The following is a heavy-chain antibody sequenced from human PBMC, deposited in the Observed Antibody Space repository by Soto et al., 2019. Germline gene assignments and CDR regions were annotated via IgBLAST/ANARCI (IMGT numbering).Heavy chain of an antibody. Sequence: QVQLQQWGAGLLKPSETLSLTCAVYGGSFSGYYWSWIRQPPGKGLEWIGEINHSGSTNYNPSLKSRVTISVDTSKNQFSLKLSSETAADTAVYYCARGPKSEYDYIWGSYRHDYWGQGTLVTVSS. CDR1: GGSFSGYY. J-gene: IGHJ4*02. D-gene: IGHD3-16*02. CDR2: INHSGST. V-gene: IGHV4-34*01. CDR3: ARGPKSEYDYIWGSYRHDY.